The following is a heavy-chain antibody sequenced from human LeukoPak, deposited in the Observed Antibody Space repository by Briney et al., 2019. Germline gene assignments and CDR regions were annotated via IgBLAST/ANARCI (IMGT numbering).Heavy chain of an antibody. J-gene: IGHJ3*01. D-gene: IGHD5-24*01. V-gene: IGHV4-4*02. Sequence: SETLSLTCAVSGGSISRSDWRSWVRQSPGKGLEWIGEIFHSGSTKYNPSLKSRVTISVDKSKNQFSLNLTSVTAADTAMYYCARDASLQTGAFDVWGQGTMVTVSS. CDR2: IFHSGST. CDR1: GGSISRSDW. CDR3: ARDASLQTGAFDV.